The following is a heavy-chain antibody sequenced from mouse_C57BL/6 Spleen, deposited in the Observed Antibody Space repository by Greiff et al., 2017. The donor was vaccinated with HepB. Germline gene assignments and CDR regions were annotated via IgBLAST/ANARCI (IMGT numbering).Heavy chain of an antibody. J-gene: IGHJ2*01. Sequence: QVQLQQPGAELVRPGSSVKLSCKASGYTFTSYWMHWVKQRPIQGLEWIGNIDPSDSETHYNQKFKDKATLTVDKSSSTAYMQLSSLTSEDSAVYYWARGTTVVPTPDYWGQGTTLTVSS. CDR2: IDPSDSET. CDR1: GYTFTSYW. CDR3: ARGTTVVPTPDY. V-gene: IGHV1-52*01. D-gene: IGHD1-1*01.